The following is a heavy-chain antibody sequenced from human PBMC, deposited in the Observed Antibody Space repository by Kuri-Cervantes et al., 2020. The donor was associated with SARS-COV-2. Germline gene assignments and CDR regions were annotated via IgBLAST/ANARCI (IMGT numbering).Heavy chain of an antibody. CDR1: GFTFSSYA. CDR3: AKAGDIVVVPAAYFDY. D-gene: IGHD2-2*01. J-gene: IGHJ4*02. CDR2: ISGSGGST. Sequence: GGSLRLSCAASGFTFSSYATSWVRQAPGKGLEWVSAISGSGGSTYYADSVKGRFTISRDNSKNTLYLQMNSLRAEDTAVYYCAKAGDIVVVPAAYFDYWGQGTLVTVSS. V-gene: IGHV3-23*01.